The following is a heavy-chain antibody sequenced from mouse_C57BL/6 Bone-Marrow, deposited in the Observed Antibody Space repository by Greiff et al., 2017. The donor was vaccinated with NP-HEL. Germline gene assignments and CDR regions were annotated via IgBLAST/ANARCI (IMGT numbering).Heavy chain of an antibody. V-gene: IGHV1-64*01. CDR2: IHPNSGST. J-gene: IGHJ1*03. D-gene: IGHD2-2*01. Sequence: QVQLQQSGAELVKPGASVKLSCKASGYTFTSYWMHWVKQRPGQGLEWIGMIHPNSGSTNYNEKFKSKATLTVDKSSSTAYMQLSSLTSEDSAVYYCSMVKGYWYFDVWGTGTTVTVSS. CDR3: SMVKGYWYFDV. CDR1: GYTFTSYW.